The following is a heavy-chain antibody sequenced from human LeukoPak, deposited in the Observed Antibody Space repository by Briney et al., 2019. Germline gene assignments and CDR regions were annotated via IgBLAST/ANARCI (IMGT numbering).Heavy chain of an antibody. Sequence: SVKVSCKASGGTFSSYAISWVRQAPGQGLEWMGGIIPIFGTANYAQKFQGRVTITADESTSTAYMELSSLRSEDTAVYYCASMGEEWELRTPLGYWGQGTLVTVSS. D-gene: IGHD1-26*01. CDR2: IIPIFGTA. J-gene: IGHJ4*02. V-gene: IGHV1-69*13. CDR1: GGTFSSYA. CDR3: ASMGEEWELRTPLGY.